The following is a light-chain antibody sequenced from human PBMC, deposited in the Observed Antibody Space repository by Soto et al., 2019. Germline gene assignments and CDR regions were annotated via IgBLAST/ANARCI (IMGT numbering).Light chain of an antibody. CDR2: SNN. CDR3: AAWDDSLNGYV. Sequence: SVRTHPASGNGIPGRRGTITNPESSSNIGSNTVNWYQQLPGTAPKLLIYSNNQRPSGVPDRFSGSKSGTSASLAISGLQSEDEADYYCAAWDDSLNGYVFGTGTKVTVL. V-gene: IGLV1-44*01. CDR1: SSNIGSNT. J-gene: IGLJ1*01.